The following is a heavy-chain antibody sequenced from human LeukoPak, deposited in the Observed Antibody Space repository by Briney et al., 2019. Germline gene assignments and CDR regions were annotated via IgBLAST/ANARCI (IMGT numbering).Heavy chain of an antibody. CDR1: GFSFSNCS. Sequence: PGGSLRLSCAASGFSFSNCSMNWVRQAPGKGLEWVSSISSSGTYIYYADSLEGRFTISRDNVRNSLYLQMNSLRAEDTAVYYCAGDYEGNLAFDIWGQGTMVTVSS. D-gene: IGHD4-23*01. CDR3: AGDYEGNLAFDI. J-gene: IGHJ3*02. CDR2: ISSSGTYI. V-gene: IGHV3-21*01.